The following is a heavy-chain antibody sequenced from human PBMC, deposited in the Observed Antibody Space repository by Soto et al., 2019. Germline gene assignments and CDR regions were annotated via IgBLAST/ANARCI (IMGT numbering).Heavy chain of an antibody. CDR3: ARDSYYYDSSGYFNWFDP. Sequence: ASVKVSCKASGGTFSSYAIIWVRQAPGQGLEWMGGIIPIFGTASYAQKFQGRVTITADKSTSTAYMELSSLRSEDTAVYYCARDSYYYDSSGYFNWFDPWGQGTLVTVSS. CDR1: GGTFSSYA. CDR2: IIPIFGTA. V-gene: IGHV1-69*06. D-gene: IGHD3-22*01. J-gene: IGHJ5*02.